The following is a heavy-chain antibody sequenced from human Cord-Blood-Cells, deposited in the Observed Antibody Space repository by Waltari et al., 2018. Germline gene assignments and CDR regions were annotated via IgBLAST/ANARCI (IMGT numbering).Heavy chain of an antibody. J-gene: IGHJ6*02. CDR2: IYAGNGNT. Sequence: QVQLVQSGAEVKKPGASVKVSCKASGYTFTSYAMHWVRQAPGQRLEWMGWIYAGNGNTKYSQTFQGRVNITRDTSARTAYMELSSLRSEDTAVYYCARDLTPNTLGYCSGGSCYYYYYGMDVWGQGTTVTVSS. V-gene: IGHV1-3*01. CDR3: ARDLTPNTLGYCSGGSCYYYYYGMDV. D-gene: IGHD2-15*01. CDR1: GYTFTSYA.